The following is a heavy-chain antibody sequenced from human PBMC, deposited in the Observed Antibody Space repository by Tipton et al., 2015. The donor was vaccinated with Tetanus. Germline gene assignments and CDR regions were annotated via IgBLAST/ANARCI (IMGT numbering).Heavy chain of an antibody. CDR2: IYQTDST. CDR3: VRGRGLGAYSFGFEY. V-gene: IGHV4-30-2*01. D-gene: IGHD5-12*01. J-gene: IGHJ4*02. CDR1: GALITTGGYS. Sequence: TLSLTCNVSGALITTGGYSWGWIRQPPGQGLEWLGYIYQTDSTYYNPSVRSRRTLSLRRSKNQVSLKLSSVTAADTAVYYCVRGRGLGAYSFGFEYWGQGALVTVSS.